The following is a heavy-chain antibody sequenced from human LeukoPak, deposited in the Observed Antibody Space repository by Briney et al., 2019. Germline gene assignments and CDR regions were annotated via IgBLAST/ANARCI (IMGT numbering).Heavy chain of an antibody. CDR1: GYSFTSYW. Sequence: GESLKIPCKGSGYSFTSYWIGWVPQMPGKGLEWMGIIYPGDSDTRYSPSFQGQVTISADKSISTAYLQWSSLKASDTAMYYCARISGYSSGWYGNWFDPWGQGTLVTVSS. CDR3: ARISGYSSGWYGNWFDP. CDR2: IYPGDSDT. D-gene: IGHD6-19*01. V-gene: IGHV5-51*01. J-gene: IGHJ5*02.